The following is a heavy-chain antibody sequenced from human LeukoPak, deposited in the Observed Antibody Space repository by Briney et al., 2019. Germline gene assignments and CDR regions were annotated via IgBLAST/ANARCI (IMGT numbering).Heavy chain of an antibody. D-gene: IGHD3-10*01. Sequence: PGESLKISCKGSGYSFTSYWIGWVRQMPGKGLEWMGIIYPGDSDTRYSPSFQGQVTISADKSISTAYLQWSSLKASDTAMYYCAIGYLGSGSYSSYYYYGMDVWGQGTTVTVSS. J-gene: IGHJ6*02. CDR2: IYPGDSDT. CDR1: GYSFTSYW. CDR3: AIGYLGSGSYSSYYYYGMDV. V-gene: IGHV5-51*01.